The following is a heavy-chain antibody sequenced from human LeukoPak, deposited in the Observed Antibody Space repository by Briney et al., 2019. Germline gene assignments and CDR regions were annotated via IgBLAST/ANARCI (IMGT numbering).Heavy chain of an antibody. D-gene: IGHD1-26*01. CDR3: ARDQIEWELYYFDY. V-gene: IGHV1-18*01. CDR2: ISAYNGNT. CDR1: GYTFTSYG. Sequence: ASVKVSCKASGYTFTSYGISWMRQAPGQGLEWMGWISAYNGNTNYAQKLQGRVTMTTDTSTSTAYMELRSLKSDDTAVYYCARDQIEWELYYFDYWGQGTLVTVSS. J-gene: IGHJ4*02.